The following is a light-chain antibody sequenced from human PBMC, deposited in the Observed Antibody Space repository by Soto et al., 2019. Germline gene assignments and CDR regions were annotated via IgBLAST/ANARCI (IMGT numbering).Light chain of an antibody. CDR1: QGSRND. Sequence: ALQMTQSTSSLSASGGDRVTITWGARQGSRNDVGWYQQTPGKDPKLLIYAVSSLQSGVPSRFSGSGSGTDFMLTISSVQPEDFAPYYCLQDYSFPLTFGGGRKVDIK. V-gene: IGKV1-6*01. J-gene: IGKJ4*01. CDR3: LQDYSFPLT. CDR2: AVS.